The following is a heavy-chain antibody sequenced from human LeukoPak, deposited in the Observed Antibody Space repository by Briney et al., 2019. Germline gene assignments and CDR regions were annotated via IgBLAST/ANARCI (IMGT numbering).Heavy chain of an antibody. D-gene: IGHD3-10*01. CDR3: ARDGPAQMVDLDY. V-gene: IGHV1-2*02. J-gene: IGHJ4*02. Sequence: DSVKVSCKASGYTFSGNGWYLYWLRQAPGQGLECMGWIHPNNGDTAYAQKFEGRAAMTRDTSISTAYMELRRLRPDDTAVYFCARDGPAQMVDLDYWGQGTLVTVSS. CDR2: IHPNNGDT. CDR1: GYTFSGNGWY.